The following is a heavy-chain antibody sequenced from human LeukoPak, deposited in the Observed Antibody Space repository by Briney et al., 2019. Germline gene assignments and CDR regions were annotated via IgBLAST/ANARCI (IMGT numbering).Heavy chain of an antibody. D-gene: IGHD3-22*01. J-gene: IGHJ5*02. CDR1: GFIFSNYG. Sequence: GGSLRLSCAASGFIFSNYGLIWVRQAPGKGLEWVSAISNDGGGTNYADFVKGRFTISRDNSKNTLFLQMNSLRAEDTALYYCAKGSSGYFVDLWGQGTLVTVSS. CDR2: ISNDGGGT. CDR3: AKGSSGYFVDL. V-gene: IGHV3-23*01.